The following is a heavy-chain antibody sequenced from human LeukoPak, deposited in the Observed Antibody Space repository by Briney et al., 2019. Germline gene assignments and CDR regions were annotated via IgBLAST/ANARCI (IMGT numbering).Heavy chain of an antibody. Sequence: ASVTVSCKASGYTFTSYDINWVRQAPGQGLEWMGWMNPNSGNTGYAQKFQGRVTMTRNTSISTAYMELSSLRSEDTAVYYCARARGIKQLGGSYYYYMDVWGKGTTVTVSS. J-gene: IGHJ6*03. CDR2: MNPNSGNT. D-gene: IGHD6-6*01. CDR1: GYTFTSYD. CDR3: ARARGIKQLGGSYYYYMDV. V-gene: IGHV1-8*01.